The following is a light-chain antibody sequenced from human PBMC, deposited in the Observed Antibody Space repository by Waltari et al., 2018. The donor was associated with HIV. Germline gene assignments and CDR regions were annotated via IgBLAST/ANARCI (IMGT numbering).Light chain of an antibody. V-gene: IGLV2-8*01. CDR1: SSDVGGYKS. CDR3: SSYAGSNNVV. J-gene: IGLJ2*01. CDR2: EDS. Sequence: QSALTQPPSASGSPGQSVTISCTGTSSDVGGYKSVSWYQQHPGKAPQVKLYEDSKRPSGGPDRFSGCKSGNTASLTGSGLQAEDEADYYCSSYAGSNNVVFGGGTMLTVL.